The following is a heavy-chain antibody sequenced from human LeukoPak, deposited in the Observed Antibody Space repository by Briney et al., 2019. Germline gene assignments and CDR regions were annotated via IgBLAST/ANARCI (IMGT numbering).Heavy chain of an antibody. CDR3: ASGDYAEFDY. D-gene: IGHD4-17*01. CDR2: IYYSGST. V-gene: IGHV4-59*01. CDR1: GGSISSYC. J-gene: IGHJ4*02. Sequence: SETLSLTCTVSGGSISSYCWSWIRQPPGKGLEWIGYIYYSGSTNYNPSLKSRVTISVDTSKNQFSLKLSSVTAADTAVYYCASGDYAEFDYWGQGTLVTVSS.